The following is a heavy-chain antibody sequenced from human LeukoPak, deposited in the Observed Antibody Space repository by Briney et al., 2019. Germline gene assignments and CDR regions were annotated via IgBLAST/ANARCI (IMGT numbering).Heavy chain of an antibody. CDR3: ARGFGYSYGSRYYYYGMDI. CDR1: GGSFSGYY. CDR2: INHSGST. Sequence: SETLSLTCAVYGGSFSGYYWSWIRQPPGKGLEWIGEINHSGSTNYNPSLKSRVTISVDTSKNQFSLKLSSVTAADTAVYYSARGFGYSYGSRYYYYGMDIWGKGTTVTVSS. J-gene: IGHJ6*04. D-gene: IGHD5-18*01. V-gene: IGHV4-34*01.